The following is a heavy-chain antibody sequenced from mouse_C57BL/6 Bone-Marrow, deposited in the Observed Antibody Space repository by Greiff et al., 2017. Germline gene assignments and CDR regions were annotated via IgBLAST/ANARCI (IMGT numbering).Heavy chain of an antibody. CDR1: GYTFTSYG. CDR3: ARWPWFAY. Sequence: QVQLKESGAELARPGASVKLSCKASGYTFTSYGISWVKQRTGQGLEWIGEIYPRSGNTYYNEKFKGKATLTADKSSSTAYMGLRSLTSEDSAVYFCARWPWFAYWGQGTLVTVSA. V-gene: IGHV1-81*01. J-gene: IGHJ3*01. CDR2: IYPRSGNT.